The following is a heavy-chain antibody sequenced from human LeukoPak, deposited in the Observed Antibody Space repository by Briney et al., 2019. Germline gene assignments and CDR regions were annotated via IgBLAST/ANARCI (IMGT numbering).Heavy chain of an antibody. CDR2: IKQDGSEK. CDR3: ARYIVQDAFDI. CDR1: GFTFSSYW. Sequence: VGSLRLSCAASGFTFSSYWMSWVRQAPGKGLEWVANIKQDGSEKYYVDSVKGRFTISRDNAKNSLYLQMNSLRAEDTAVYYCARYIVQDAFDIWGQGTMVTVSS. V-gene: IGHV3-7*01. J-gene: IGHJ3*02. D-gene: IGHD2/OR15-2a*01.